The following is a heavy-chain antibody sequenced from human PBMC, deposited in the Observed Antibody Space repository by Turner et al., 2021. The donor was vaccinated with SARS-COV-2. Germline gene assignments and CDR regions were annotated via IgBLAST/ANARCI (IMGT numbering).Heavy chain of an antibody. CDR2: ISGSGSGT. Sequence: EVQLLESGGGLVQPGGSLGPPWAPSGFTFSSYAMSWVRQAPGKGLEWVSAISGSGSGTYYADSVKGRFTISRDNSKSTLYLQMSSLRAEDTAIYYCAKDVGVASLVGATADYWGQGTLVTVSS. CDR1: GFTFSSYA. D-gene: IGHD1-26*01. CDR3: AKDVGVASLVGATADY. J-gene: IGHJ4*01. V-gene: IGHV3-23*01.